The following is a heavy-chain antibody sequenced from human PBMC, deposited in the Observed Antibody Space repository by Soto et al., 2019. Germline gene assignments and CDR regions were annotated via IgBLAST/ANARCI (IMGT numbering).Heavy chain of an antibody. CDR1: GGSFSSGNYY. J-gene: IGHJ4*02. V-gene: IGHV4-31*03. Sequence: SETLSLTCTVSGGSFSSGNYYWSLIRQHPGKGLEWIGYIYYSGSTYYNPSLKSRVTISLDTYKNQFSLNLSSVTAADTAVYYCAREHRSSRYLVDWAQATLVAVS. D-gene: IGHD3-22*01. CDR2: IYYSGST. CDR3: AREHRSSRYLVD.